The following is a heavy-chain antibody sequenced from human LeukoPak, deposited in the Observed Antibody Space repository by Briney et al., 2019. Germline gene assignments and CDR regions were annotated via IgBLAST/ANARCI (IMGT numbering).Heavy chain of an antibody. D-gene: IGHD4-17*01. J-gene: IGHJ4*02. V-gene: IGHV3-66*01. CDR3: ARDAYGSWDFDS. Sequence: PGGSLRLSCAAPGFTVSSNYMSWVRQAPGKGLERVSVIYSGGYTYYADSVKGRFTISRDNSKNTLYLQMSSLRADDTAVYYCARDAYGSWDFDSWGQGTLVTVSS. CDR1: GFTVSSNY. CDR2: IYSGGYT.